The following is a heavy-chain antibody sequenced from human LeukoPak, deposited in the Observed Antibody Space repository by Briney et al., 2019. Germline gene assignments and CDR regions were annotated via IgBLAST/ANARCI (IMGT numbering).Heavy chain of an antibody. CDR2: IWYDGSKQ. D-gene: IGHD2-15*01. J-gene: IGHJ4*02. CDR3: ARAGYCSGGSCYGLDY. CDR1: GFTFSSYG. V-gene: IGHV3-33*01. Sequence: GGSLRLSCAASGFTFSSYGMHWVRQAPGKGLEWVAVIWYDGSKQYYADSVKGRFTISRDNSKNTLYLQMNSLRAEDAAVYYCARAGYCSGGSCYGLDYWGQGSLVAVPS.